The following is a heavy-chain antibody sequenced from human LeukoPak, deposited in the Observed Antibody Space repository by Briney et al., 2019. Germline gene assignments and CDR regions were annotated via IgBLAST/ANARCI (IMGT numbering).Heavy chain of an antibody. CDR3: ARDDSSGYGGAFDI. V-gene: IGHV3-48*04. J-gene: IGHJ3*02. CDR2: ISSSSSTI. D-gene: IGHD3-22*01. CDR1: GFTFSSYS. Sequence: PGGSLRLSCAASGFTFSSYSMNWVRQAPGKGLEWVSYISSSSSTIYYADSVKGRFTISRDNAKNSLYLQMNSLRAEDTAVYYCARDDSSGYGGAFDIWGQGTMVTVSS.